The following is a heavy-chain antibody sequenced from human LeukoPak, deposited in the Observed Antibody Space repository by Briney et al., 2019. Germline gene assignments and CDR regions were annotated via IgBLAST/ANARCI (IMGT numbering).Heavy chain of an antibody. D-gene: IGHD5-18*01. CDR2: MYHTGTS. Sequence: PSETLSLTCSVSGGSITTYYWNWIRQSPGKGLEWIGYMYHTGTSDYNPSLQSRVTISLDTPNNKVPLTLSSVTAADTAVYYCATTRGYSTNDAFDVWGQGTRVTVSS. J-gene: IGHJ3*01. CDR1: GGSITTYY. V-gene: IGHV4-59*01. CDR3: ATTRGYSTNDAFDV.